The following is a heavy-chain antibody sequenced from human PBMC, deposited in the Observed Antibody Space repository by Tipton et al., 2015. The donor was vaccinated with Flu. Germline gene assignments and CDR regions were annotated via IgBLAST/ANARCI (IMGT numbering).Heavy chain of an antibody. Sequence: TLSLTCGVSGDSIRSSNYYWGWIRQPPGKGLEWIGNTFHSGNTYLNPSLKSRVTMSIARSNVQFSLRLTSVTAADTAVYFCARRTFSNYVSEPKNWFDLWGQGTLVTVSS. V-gene: IGHV4-38-2*01. D-gene: IGHD4-11*01. CDR1: GDSIRSSNYY. CDR3: ARRTFSNYVSEPKNWFDL. J-gene: IGHJ5*02. CDR2: TFHSGNT.